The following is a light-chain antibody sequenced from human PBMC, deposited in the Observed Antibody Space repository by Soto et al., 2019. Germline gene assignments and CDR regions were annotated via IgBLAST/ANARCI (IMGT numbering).Light chain of an antibody. CDR3: SSYTSSSTYV. CDR2: EVS. CDR1: SSDVGSYNR. V-gene: IGLV2-18*02. Sequence: QSALTQPPSVSGSPGQSVTISCTGTSSDVGSYNRVSWYQQPPGTAPKLMIYEVSDRPSGVPDRFSGSKSGNTASLTISGLQAEXEADYYCSSYTSSSTYVFGTGTKLTVL. J-gene: IGLJ1*01.